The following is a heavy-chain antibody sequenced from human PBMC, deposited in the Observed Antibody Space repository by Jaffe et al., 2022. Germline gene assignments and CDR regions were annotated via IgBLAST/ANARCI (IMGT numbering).Heavy chain of an antibody. D-gene: IGHD2-15*01. CDR2: IIPIFGTA. CDR3: ARRGIGYCSGGSCYRHWFDP. V-gene: IGHV1-69*01. J-gene: IGHJ5*02. Sequence: QVQLVQSGAEVKKPGSSVKVSCKASGGTFSSYAISWVRQAPGQGLEWMGGIIPIFGTANYAQKFQGRVTITADESTSTAYMELSSLRSEDTAVYYCARRGIGYCSGGSCYRHWFDPWGQGTLVTVSS. CDR1: GGTFSSYA.